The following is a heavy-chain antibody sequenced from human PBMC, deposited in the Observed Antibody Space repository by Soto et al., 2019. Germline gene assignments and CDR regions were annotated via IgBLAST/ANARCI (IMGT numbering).Heavy chain of an antibody. J-gene: IGHJ6*02. CDR3: ARDERVVVVPAAIGDYYYYGMDV. D-gene: IGHD2-2*02. CDR2: ISYDGSNK. V-gene: IGHV3-30-3*01. Sequence: QVQLVESGGGVVQPGRSLRLSCAASGFTFSSYAMHWVRQAPGKGLEWVAVISYDGSNKYYADSVKGRFTISRDNSKNTLYLQMNSLRAEDTAVYYCARDERVVVVPAAIGDYYYYGMDVWGQGTTVTVSS. CDR1: GFTFSSYA.